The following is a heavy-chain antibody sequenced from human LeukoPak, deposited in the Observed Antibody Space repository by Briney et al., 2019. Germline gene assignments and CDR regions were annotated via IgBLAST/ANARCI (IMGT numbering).Heavy chain of an antibody. J-gene: IGHJ6*04. Sequence: ASVKVSCKASGGTFSSYAISWVRQAPGQGLEWMGGIIPIFGTANYAQKFQGRVTITADESTSTAYMELSSLRSEDTAVYYCARGHGYYYGMDVWGKGTTVTVSS. CDR3: ARGHGYYYGMDV. CDR2: IIPIFGTA. CDR1: GGTFSSYA. V-gene: IGHV1-69*13.